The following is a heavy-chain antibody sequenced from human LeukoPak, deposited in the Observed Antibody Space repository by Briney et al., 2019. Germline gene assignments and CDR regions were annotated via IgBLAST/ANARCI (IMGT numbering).Heavy chain of an antibody. D-gene: IGHD3-3*01. Sequence: PSETLSLTCAVFGGSFDHYYWSWIRQSPGKGLEWIGEIKNSGSTNYNPSLKSRVTISLDMSKNQFSLKLSSVTAKDTAVYYCASLRERSYYARGFDYWGQGTLVTVSS. CDR3: ASLRERSYYARGFDY. CDR1: GGSFDHYY. V-gene: IGHV4-34*01. CDR2: IKNSGST. J-gene: IGHJ4*02.